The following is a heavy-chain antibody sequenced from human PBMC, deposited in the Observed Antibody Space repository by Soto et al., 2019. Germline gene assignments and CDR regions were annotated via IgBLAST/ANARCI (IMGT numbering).Heavy chain of an antibody. CDR3: AKDQDTMVRGVGYFDL. CDR1: GFTFSSYG. J-gene: IGHJ2*01. Sequence: QVQLVESGGGVVQPGRSLRLSCAASGFTFSSYGMHWVRQAPGKGLEWVAVISYDGSNKYYADSVKGRFTISRHNSKNTLYLQMNSLRAEDTAVYYCAKDQDTMVRGVGYFDLWGRGTLVTVSS. D-gene: IGHD3-10*01. CDR2: ISYDGSNK. V-gene: IGHV3-30*18.